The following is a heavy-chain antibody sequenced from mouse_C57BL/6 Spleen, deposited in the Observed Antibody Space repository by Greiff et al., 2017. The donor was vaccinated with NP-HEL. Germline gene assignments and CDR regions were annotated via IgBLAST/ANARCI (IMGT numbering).Heavy chain of an antibody. CDR3: ARERLLGDNCYFDY. V-gene: IGHV1-64*01. CDR1: GYTFTSYW. D-gene: IGHD3-2*02. J-gene: IGHJ2*01. Sequence: QVQLQQPGAELVKPGASVKLSCKASGYTFTSYWMHWVKQRPGQGLEWIGMIHPNSGSTNYNEKFKSKATLTVDKSSSTAYMQLSSLTSEDSAVYYCARERLLGDNCYFDYWGQGTTLTVSS. CDR2: IHPNSGST.